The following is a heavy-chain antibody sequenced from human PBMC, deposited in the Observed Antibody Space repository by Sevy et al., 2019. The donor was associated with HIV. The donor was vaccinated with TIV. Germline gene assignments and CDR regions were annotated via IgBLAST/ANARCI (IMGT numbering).Heavy chain of an antibody. J-gene: IGHJ3*02. Sequence: SETLSLTCAVSGYSISSDDYWVWIRQPPGKGLEWTGNIYHSGNTYYNPSLKSRVTMSLDTSMNQFSLRLTSVTAADTAVYYCARTLRGNFETRATAFNIWGQGTMVTVSS. CDR1: GYSISSDDY. CDR2: IYHSGNT. D-gene: IGHD1-7*01. CDR3: ARTLRGNFETRATAFNI. V-gene: IGHV4-38-2*01.